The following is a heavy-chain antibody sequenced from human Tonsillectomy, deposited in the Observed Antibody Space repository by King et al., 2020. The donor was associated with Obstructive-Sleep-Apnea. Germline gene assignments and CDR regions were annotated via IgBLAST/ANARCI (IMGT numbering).Heavy chain of an antibody. Sequence: VQLVESGGDLVQPGGSLRLSCAASGLSFRSYYMTWVRQAPGKGLEWVANIDQDGSGKYYADAVRGRFTISRYNANNQLFLQMNNLRVEDTAMYFCASCSGAGVHRWHYAMDAWGGGTRVSVSA. V-gene: IGHV3-7*01. CDR1: GLSFRSYY. CDR3: ASCSGAGVHRWHYAMDA. CDR2: IDQDGSGK. J-gene: IGHJ6*04. D-gene: IGHD2-15*01.